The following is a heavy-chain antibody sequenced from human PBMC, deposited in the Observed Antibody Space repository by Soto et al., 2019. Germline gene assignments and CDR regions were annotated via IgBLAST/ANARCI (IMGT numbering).Heavy chain of an antibody. V-gene: IGHV4-4*07. CDR2: IDNSGST. CDR1: GGSISNYF. D-gene: IGHD3-3*01. J-gene: IGHJ5*02. CDR3: ATRITVFGLLIPPFDP. Sequence: SETLSLTCTVSGGSISNYFCNWIRQPAGKGLEWIGRIDNSGSTNYNPSLKSRITMSADTSRNQFSLKLNSVTAADTAIYYCATRITVFGLLIPPFDPWGQGTQVTVSS.